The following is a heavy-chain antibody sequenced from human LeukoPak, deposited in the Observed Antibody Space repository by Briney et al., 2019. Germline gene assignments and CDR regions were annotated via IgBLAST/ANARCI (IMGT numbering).Heavy chain of an antibody. CDR1: GYSFTSYW. CDR3: ARSGPYYDYLIDAFDI. J-gene: IGHJ3*02. CDR2: IYPGDSDT. D-gene: IGHD3-3*01. Sequence: GESLKISCKGSGYSFTSYWIGWVRQMPGKGLECMGIIYPGDSDTRYSPSFQGQVTISADKSISTAYLQWSSLKASDTAMYYCARSGPYYDYLIDAFDIWGQGTMVTVSS. V-gene: IGHV5-51*01.